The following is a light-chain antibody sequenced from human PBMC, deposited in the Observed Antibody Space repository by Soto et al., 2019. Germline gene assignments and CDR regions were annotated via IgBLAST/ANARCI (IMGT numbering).Light chain of an antibody. Sequence: QSVLTQPASASGSPGQSITISCTGTSSDVGSYNYVSWYQQHPGKAPKLMIYEVSNRPSGVSNRFSGSKSGNTASLTISGLQAEDEADYYCSSYTSSSTYVFGTGTKVTVL. CDR1: SSDVGSYNY. CDR2: EVS. CDR3: SSYTSSSTYV. J-gene: IGLJ1*01. V-gene: IGLV2-14*01.